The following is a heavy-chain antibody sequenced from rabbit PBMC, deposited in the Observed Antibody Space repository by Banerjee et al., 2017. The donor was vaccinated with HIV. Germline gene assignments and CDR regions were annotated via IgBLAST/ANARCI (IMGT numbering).Heavy chain of an antibody. CDR3: ARDLAGVIGWNFNL. J-gene: IGHJ4*01. D-gene: IGHD4-1*01. CDR1: GFDFSSNYM. CDR2: IITSSGST. V-gene: IGHV1S45*01. Sequence: QEQLEESGGGLVQPGGSLTLSCKASGFDFSSNYMSWVRQAPGKGLESVACIITSSGSTWYASWAKGRFTISKTSSTTVTLQMTSLTAADTATYFCARDLAGVIGWNFNLWGQGTLVTVS.